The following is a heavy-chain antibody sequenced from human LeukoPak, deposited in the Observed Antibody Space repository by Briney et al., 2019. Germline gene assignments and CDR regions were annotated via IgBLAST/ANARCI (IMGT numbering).Heavy chain of an antibody. V-gene: IGHV3-43*02. CDR2: ISGDGGST. Sequence: GESLKISCAASGFTFDDYAMHWVRQAPGKGLEWVSLISGDGGSTYNVDSVKGRFTISRDNSKNSLYLQMNSLRAEDTALYYCAKDTYSSSWSYGMDVWGQGTTVTVSS. D-gene: IGHD6-13*01. CDR3: AKDTYSSSWSYGMDV. CDR1: GFTFDDYA. J-gene: IGHJ6*02.